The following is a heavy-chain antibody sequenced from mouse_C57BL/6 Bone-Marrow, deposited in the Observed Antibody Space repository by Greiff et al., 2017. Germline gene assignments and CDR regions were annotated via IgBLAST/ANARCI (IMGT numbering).Heavy chain of an antibody. Sequence: QVQLMQSGAELVKPGASVKISCKASGYAFSSYWMNWVKQWPGKGLEWIGQIFPGDGDTICNGKFKGKATLTADKSSCTAYMQLSSLTTENSAVYFCARVTYWGQGTLVTVSA. CDR2: IFPGDGDT. CDR1: GYAFSSYW. CDR3: ARVTY. J-gene: IGHJ3*01. V-gene: IGHV1-80*01.